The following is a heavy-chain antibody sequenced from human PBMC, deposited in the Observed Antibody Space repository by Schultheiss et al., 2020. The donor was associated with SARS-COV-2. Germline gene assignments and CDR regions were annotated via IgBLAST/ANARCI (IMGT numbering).Heavy chain of an antibody. Sequence: SETLSLTCTVSGGSISSYYWTWIRQPPGKRLEWIGEINHSGSTNYNPSLKSRVTISVDTSENQFSLKMSSVTAADTAVYYCARLMGFNGMDVWGQGTTVTVSS. D-gene: IGHD3-10*01. CDR3: ARLMGFNGMDV. J-gene: IGHJ6*02. CDR1: GGSISSYY. CDR2: INHSGST. V-gene: IGHV4-59*01.